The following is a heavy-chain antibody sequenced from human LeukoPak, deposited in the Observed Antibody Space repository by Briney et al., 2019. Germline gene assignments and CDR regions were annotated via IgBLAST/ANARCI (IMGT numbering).Heavy chain of an antibody. CDR1: GFTFSSYS. J-gene: IGHJ4*02. CDR2: ISSSSSTI. V-gene: IGHV3-48*01. CDR3: ARVRAGYWFDY. D-gene: IGHD6-13*01. Sequence: PGGSLRLSCAASGFTFSSYSMNWVRQAPGKGLEWVSYISSSSSTISYADSVKGRFTIPRDNAKNSLYLQMNSLRAEDTAVYYCARVRAGYWFDYWGQGTLVTVSS.